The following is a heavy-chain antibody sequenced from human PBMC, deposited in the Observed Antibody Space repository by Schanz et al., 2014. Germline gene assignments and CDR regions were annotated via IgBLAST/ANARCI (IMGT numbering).Heavy chain of an antibody. Sequence: QVQLVQSGAEVKKPGASVKISCKASGYTFTDYYMYWVRQAPGQGLEWMGRINPNSGGTNYAQKFQGRVTMTTDTSTTTAYMELRSLTSDDSAVYYCAREGERKGMLPYYFDYWGQGALVTVSS. CDR1: GYTFTDYY. V-gene: IGHV1-2*06. CDR2: INPNSGGT. J-gene: IGHJ4*02. D-gene: IGHD3-10*01. CDR3: AREGERKGMLPYYFDY.